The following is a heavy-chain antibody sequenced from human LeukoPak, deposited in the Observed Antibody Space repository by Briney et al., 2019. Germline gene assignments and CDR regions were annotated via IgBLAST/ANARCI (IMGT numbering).Heavy chain of an antibody. CDR2: VSSEGRNQ. CDR1: GFTFSSYA. Sequence: PGGSLRLSCAASGFTFSSYAIHWVRQAPGKGLEWVATVSSEGRNQYYADPVKGRFSISRDNSQNTVHLQMNSLRPEDTAVYYCAKHIVGGYDWIYNSDYYYAMDVWGQGTTVTVSS. D-gene: IGHD5-12*01. CDR3: AKHIVGGYDWIYNSDYYYAMDV. V-gene: IGHV3-30*18. J-gene: IGHJ6*02.